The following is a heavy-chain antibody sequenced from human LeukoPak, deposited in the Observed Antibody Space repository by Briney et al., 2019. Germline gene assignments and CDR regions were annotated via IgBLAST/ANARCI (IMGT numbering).Heavy chain of an antibody. V-gene: IGHV3-23*01. Sequence: GGSLRLSCAASGFTFSSYAMSWVRQAPGQGLEWVSAISGSGGSTYYADSVKGRFTVSRDNSKNTLYLQMNSLRAEDTAVYYCAKEFAAASSSDAFDIWGQGTMVTVSS. CDR1: GFTFSSYA. J-gene: IGHJ3*02. CDR2: ISGSGGST. CDR3: AKEFAAASSSDAFDI. D-gene: IGHD6-6*01.